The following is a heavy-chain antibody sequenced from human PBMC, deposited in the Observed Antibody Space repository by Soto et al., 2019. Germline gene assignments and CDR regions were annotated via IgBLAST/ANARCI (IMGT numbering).Heavy chain of an antibody. J-gene: IGHJ6*02. D-gene: IGHD6-13*01. CDR3: AGGLGVAAALDGMDV. Sequence: ASVKVSCKASGYTFTSYDINWVRQATGQGLEWMGWMDPNSGNTGYAQKFQGRVTMTRNTSISTAYMELSSLRSEDTAVYYCAGGLGVAAALDGMDVWGQGTTVTVSS. CDR2: MDPNSGNT. V-gene: IGHV1-8*01. CDR1: GYTFTSYD.